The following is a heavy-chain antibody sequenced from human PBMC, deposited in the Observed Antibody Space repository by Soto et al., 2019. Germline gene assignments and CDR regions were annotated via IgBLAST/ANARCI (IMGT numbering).Heavy chain of an antibody. J-gene: IGHJ4*02. CDR3: XXXXXXXXXCYRDY. CDR1: GGTFSSYT. D-gene: IGHD2-2*02. CDR2: IIPILGIA. Sequence: QVQLVQSGAEVKKPGSSVKVSCKASGGTFSSYTISWVRQAPGQGLEWMGRIIPILGIANYAQKFQGKVTITADKSTSTAYMELSSLXSXXXXXXXXXXXXXXXXXCYRDYWGQGTLVTXSS. V-gene: IGHV1-69*02.